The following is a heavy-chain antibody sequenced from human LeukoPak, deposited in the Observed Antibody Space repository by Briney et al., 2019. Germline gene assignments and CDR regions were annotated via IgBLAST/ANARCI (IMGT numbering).Heavy chain of an antibody. J-gene: IGHJ4*02. V-gene: IGHV4-34*01. Sequence: PSETLSLTCDMYGGSFSGYYWSWIRQPPGKGLEWIGEINHSGSTNYNPSLKSRVTISVDTSKNQFSLKLSSVTAADTAVYYCARGGYWGQGTLVTVSS. CDR2: INHSGST. CDR1: GGSFSGYY. CDR3: ARGGY.